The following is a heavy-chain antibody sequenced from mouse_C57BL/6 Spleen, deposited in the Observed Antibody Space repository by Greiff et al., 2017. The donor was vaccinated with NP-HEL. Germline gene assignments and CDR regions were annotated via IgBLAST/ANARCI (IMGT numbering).Heavy chain of an antibody. J-gene: IGHJ2*01. V-gene: IGHV1-59*01. Sequence: QVQLQQPGAELVRPGTSVKLSCKASGYTFTSYWMHWVKQRPGQGLEWIGVIDPSDSYTNYNQKFKGKATLTVDTSSSTAYMQLSSLTSEYSAVYYCARYLGGSSHSFDYWGQGTTLTVSS. CDR2: IDPSDSYT. CDR1: GYTFTSYW. D-gene: IGHD1-1*01. CDR3: ARYLGGSSHSFDY.